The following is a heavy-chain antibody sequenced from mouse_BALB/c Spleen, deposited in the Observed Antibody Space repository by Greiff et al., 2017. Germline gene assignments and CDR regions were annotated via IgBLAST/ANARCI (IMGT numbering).Heavy chain of an antibody. V-gene: IGHV1-7*01. J-gene: IGHJ2*01. Sequence: VQLQESGAELAKPGASVKMSCKASGYTFTSYWMHWVKQRPGQGLEWIGYINPSTGYTEYNQKFKDKATLTADKSSSTAYMQLSSLTSEDSAVYYCARSVYYYGSSSYFDYWGQGTTLTVSS. D-gene: IGHD1-1*01. CDR1: GYTFTSYW. CDR2: INPSTGYT. CDR3: ARSVYYYGSSSYFDY.